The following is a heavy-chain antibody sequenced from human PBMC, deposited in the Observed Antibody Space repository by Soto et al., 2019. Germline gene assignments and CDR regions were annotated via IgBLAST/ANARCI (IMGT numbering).Heavy chain of an antibody. CDR3: AKELVVGPAEYFHH. D-gene: IGHD2-8*02. V-gene: IGHV3-7*01. Sequence: EVQLVESGGGLVQPGGSLRLSCAASGFTFRNYWMSWVRLAPGKGLEWVANINQDGSDKYYVDSVRGRFTISRDNAKNSLFLQMNSLRAEDTAVYYCAKELVVGPAEYFHHWGQGTLVTVSS. J-gene: IGHJ1*01. CDR2: INQDGSDK. CDR1: GFTFRNYW.